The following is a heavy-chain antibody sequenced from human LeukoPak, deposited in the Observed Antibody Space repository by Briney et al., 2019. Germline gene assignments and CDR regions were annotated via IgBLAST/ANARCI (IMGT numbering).Heavy chain of an antibody. CDR2: ISSSSSYI. V-gene: IGHV3-21*01. CDR1: GFIFSSYD. CDR3: ARALSIATTVDI. D-gene: IGHD6-6*01. J-gene: IGHJ3*02. Sequence: GGSLRLSCAASGFIFSSYDINWLRQAPGQGLEWISFISSSSSYIYYADSVRGRFTISRDNAKHSVFLQMNRLRAEDTAVYYCARALSIATTVDIWGLGTMVTVSS.